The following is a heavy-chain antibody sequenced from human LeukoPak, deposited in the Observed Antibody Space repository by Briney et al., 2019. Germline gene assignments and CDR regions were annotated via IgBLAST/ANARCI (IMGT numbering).Heavy chain of an antibody. CDR1: GYTFTGYY. V-gene: IGHV1-2*02. Sequence: ASVTVSCKASGYTFTGYYMHWVRQAPGQGLEWMGWINPNSGGTNYAQKFQGRVTMTRDTSISTAYMELSRLRSDDTAVYYCARDSTFYYDSSGYPNDYWGQGTLVTVSS. D-gene: IGHD3-22*01. CDR2: INPNSGGT. J-gene: IGHJ4*02. CDR3: ARDSTFYYDSSGYPNDY.